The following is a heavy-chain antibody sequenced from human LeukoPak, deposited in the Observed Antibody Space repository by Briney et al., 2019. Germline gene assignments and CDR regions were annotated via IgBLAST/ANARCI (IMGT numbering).Heavy chain of an antibody. V-gene: IGHV3-33*01. Sequence: GGSLRLSCAASGFSFSNHGMLWVRQAPGKRLEWVAVIWDDGNNKRYANSVNGRFTISRDNSENTLYLQMNGLTAEDTAMYHCARDSYQDYYGRFDPWGQGTLVIVSS. CDR1: GFSFSNHG. CDR2: IWDDGNNK. J-gene: IGHJ5*02. CDR3: ARDSYQDYYGRFDP. D-gene: IGHD3-10*01.